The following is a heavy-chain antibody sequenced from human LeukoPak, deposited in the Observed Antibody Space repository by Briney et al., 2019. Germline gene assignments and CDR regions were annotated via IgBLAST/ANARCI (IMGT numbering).Heavy chain of an antibody. V-gene: IGHV3-66*01. CDR3: ARDRSSWNSAYYGMDV. CDR1: GYTVRSNY. D-gene: IGHD3-22*01. CDR2: LYSGGDT. J-gene: IGHJ6*02. Sequence: GGSLRLSCAASGYTVRSNYMTWVRPALRKGLECVSVLYSGGDTDYAESVKGRFTISRDNSKNTLFLQMNSLRAEDTAVYFCARDRSSWNSAYYGMDVWGQGTTVTVSS.